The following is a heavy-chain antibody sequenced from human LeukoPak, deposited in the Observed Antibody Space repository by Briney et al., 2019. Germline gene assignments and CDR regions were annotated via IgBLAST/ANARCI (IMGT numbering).Heavy chain of an antibody. J-gene: IGHJ3*02. CDR3: AKGRVVVIYDAFDI. CDR1: GFTFSSYA. V-gene: IGHV3-23*01. D-gene: IGHD3-22*01. Sequence: PRGSLRLSCAASGFTFSSYAINWVRQAPGKGLEWVSSSGSGGRIYYADSVKGRFTISRDNSKNTLYLQMNSLRAEDTAVYYCAKGRVVVIYDAFDIWGQGTMVTVSS. CDR2: SGSGGRI.